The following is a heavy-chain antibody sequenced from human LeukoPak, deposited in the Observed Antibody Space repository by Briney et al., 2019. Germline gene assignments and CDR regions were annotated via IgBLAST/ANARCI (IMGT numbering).Heavy chain of an antibody. D-gene: IGHD3-3*01. CDR2: INPSGCST. CDR3: AREGVVGYD. V-gene: IGHV1-46*01. CDR1: GYTFTSYY. Sequence: ASVKVSCKASGYTFTSYYMHWVRQAPGQGLEWMGIINPSGCSTSYAQMFQGRVTMTRDMSTSTVYMELSSLRSEDTAVYYCAREGVVGYDWGQGTLVTVSS. J-gene: IGHJ4*02.